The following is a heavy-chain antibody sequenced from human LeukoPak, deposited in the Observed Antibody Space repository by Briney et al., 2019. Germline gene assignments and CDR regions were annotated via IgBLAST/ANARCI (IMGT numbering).Heavy chain of an antibody. Sequence: GGSLRLSCAASGFTFSDYYMSWIRQAPGKWLEWISYISNNGRTIYYADSVKGRFTISRDNAKNSLYLQMNSLRVEDTAVYYCARGAAAGIVAWLDPWGQGTLVTVSS. J-gene: IGHJ5*02. D-gene: IGHD6-13*01. V-gene: IGHV3-11*04. CDR2: ISNNGRTI. CDR3: ARGAAAGIVAWLDP. CDR1: GFTFSDYY.